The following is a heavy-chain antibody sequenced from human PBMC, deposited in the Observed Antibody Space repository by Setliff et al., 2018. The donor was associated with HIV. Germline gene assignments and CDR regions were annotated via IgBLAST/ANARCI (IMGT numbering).Heavy chain of an antibody. J-gene: IGHJ6*03. V-gene: IGHV4-39*01. D-gene: IGHD6-13*01. CDR3: ARHRDPPGTSWIFYYYYMDL. CDR2: IYSSGST. CDR1: GASISSSNSY. Sequence: SSETLSLTCSVYGASISSSNSYWGWIRKPPGKRMEWLGSIYSSGSTSYNPSLSSRRTISVDTSKNQVSLRLSSVTAVGTGVYYCARHRDPPGTSWIFYYYYMDLWGGGTTVTVSS.